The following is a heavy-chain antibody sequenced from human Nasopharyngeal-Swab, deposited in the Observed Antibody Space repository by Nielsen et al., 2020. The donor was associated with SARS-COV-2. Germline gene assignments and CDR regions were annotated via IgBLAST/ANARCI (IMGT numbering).Heavy chain of an antibody. CDR1: GFTFSSYA. D-gene: IGHD6-19*01. CDR3: ARVHTSGWSTFDC. J-gene: IGHJ4*02. Sequence: GESLKISCAASGFTFSSYAMSWVRQAPGKGLEWVSSISSTSGYIFYADSVRGRFTISRDNAKNSLYLQMNSLRAEDTALYYCARVHTSGWSTFDCWGQGTLVTVSS. V-gene: IGHV3-21*01. CDR2: ISSTSGYI.